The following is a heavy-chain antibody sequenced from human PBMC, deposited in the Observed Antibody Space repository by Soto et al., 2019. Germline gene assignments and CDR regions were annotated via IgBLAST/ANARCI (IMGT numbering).Heavy chain of an antibody. CDR1: GFTFSSYS. D-gene: IGHD4-17*01. CDR2: ISSSSSYI. V-gene: IGHV3-21*01. CDR3: ARQGSYGDHDY. J-gene: IGHJ4*02. Sequence: EVQLVESGGGLVKPGGSLRLSCAASGFTFSSYSINWVRQAPGKGLEWVSYISSSSSYIYYADSVKGRFTISRDNAKNALYLQINSLRAEDPAMYYGARQGSYGDHDYWGQGTLVTVSS.